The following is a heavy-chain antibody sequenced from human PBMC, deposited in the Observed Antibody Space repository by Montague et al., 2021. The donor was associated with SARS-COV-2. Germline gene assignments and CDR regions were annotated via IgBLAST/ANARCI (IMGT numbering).Heavy chain of an antibody. D-gene: IGHD3-10*01. J-gene: IGHJ4*02. CDR3: ARGYGPHF. CDR1: GFTFSTEW. CDR2: IKSDASEK. V-gene: IGHV3-7*01. Sequence: SLRLSCAASGFTFSTEWMSWARQAPGKGLEWVANIKSDASEKNYVDSVMGRFTMSRDNAKNSIYLQMNSLRAEDTAVYYCARGYGPHFWGQGTLVTVSS.